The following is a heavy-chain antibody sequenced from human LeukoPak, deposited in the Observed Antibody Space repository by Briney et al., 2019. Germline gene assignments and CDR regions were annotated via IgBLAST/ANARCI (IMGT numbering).Heavy chain of an antibody. V-gene: IGHV4-59*01. CDR3: EAEAGIRYFDWYPYYFDY. J-gene: IGHJ4*02. CDR2: IYYSGST. D-gene: IGHD3-9*01. Sequence: SETLSLTCTVSGGSISSYYWGWIRQPPGKGLEWIGYIYYSGSTNYNPSLKSRVTISVDTSKNQFSLKLSSVTAADTAVFFCEAEAGIRYFDWYPYYFDYWGQGTLVTVSS. CDR1: GGSISSYY.